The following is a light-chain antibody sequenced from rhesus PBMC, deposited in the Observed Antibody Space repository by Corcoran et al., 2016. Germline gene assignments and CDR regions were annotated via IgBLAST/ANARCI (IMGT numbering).Light chain of an antibody. V-gene: IGKV2-58*03. J-gene: IGKJ2*01. CDR1: QSLLNSNGNTY. CDR2: KVS. CDR3: MQGTQWPFS. Sequence: DVVMTQSPLSLPVTPGQPASISCRSSQSLLNSNGNTYLSWFLQKPGQLPRRLIYKVSNRDSGVPDRFSGSGAGTDFPLKISRVEAEDVGVYYCMQGTQWPFSFGQGTKVEIK.